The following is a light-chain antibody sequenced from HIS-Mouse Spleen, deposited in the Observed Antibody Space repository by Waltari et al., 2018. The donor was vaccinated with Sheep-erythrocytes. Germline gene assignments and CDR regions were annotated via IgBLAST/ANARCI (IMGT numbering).Light chain of an antibody. CDR2: DAS. CDR1: QSVSSY. V-gene: IGKV3-11*01. J-gene: IGKJ4*01. Sequence: EIVLTQSPATLSLSPAERATLSRRASQSVSSYLAWYQQKPGQAPRLLIYDASNRATGIPARFSGSGSGTDFTLTISSLEPEDFAVYYCQQRSNWLTFGGGTKVEIK. CDR3: QQRSNWLT.